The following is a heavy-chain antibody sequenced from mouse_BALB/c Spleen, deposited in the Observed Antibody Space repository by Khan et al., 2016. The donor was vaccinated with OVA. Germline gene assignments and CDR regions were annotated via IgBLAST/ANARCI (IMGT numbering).Heavy chain of an antibody. D-gene: IGHD2-10*01. CDR2: IWAGGST. Sequence: VQLQESGPGLVAPSQSLSVTCTVSGFSLTKYGVHWVRQPPGKGLEWLGVIWAGGSTNYNSALMSRLSIRKDNSRNQVFLKLNGLQTDDTARYYSVIETAYYGSYEAMDYWGQGTSVTVSS. CDR3: VIETAYYGSYEAMDY. J-gene: IGHJ4*01. CDR1: GFSLTKYG. V-gene: IGHV2-9*02.